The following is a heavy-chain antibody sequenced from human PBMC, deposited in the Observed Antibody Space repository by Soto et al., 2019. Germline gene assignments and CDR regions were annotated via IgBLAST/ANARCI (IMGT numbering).Heavy chain of an antibody. V-gene: IGHV4-31*03. J-gene: IGHJ6*02. Sequence: SETLSLTCTVSGGSISSGGYYWSWIRQHPGKGLEWIGYIYYSGSTYYNPSLKSRVTISVDTSKNQFSLKLSSVTAADTAVYYCARGQQRGHYGMDVWGQGTTVTVSS. CDR2: IYYSGST. CDR3: ARGQQRGHYGMDV. D-gene: IGHD1-1*01. CDR1: GGSISSGGYY.